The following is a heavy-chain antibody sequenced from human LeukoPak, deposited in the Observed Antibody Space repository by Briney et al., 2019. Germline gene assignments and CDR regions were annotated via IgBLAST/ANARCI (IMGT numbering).Heavy chain of an antibody. V-gene: IGHV4-61*02. Sequence: PSETLSLTCTVSGGSISSGSYYWSWIRQPAGKGLEWIGRIYTSGSTNYNPSLKSRVTISVDTSKNQFSLKLSSVTAADTAVYYCAREWGDSVDYWGQGTLVTVSS. CDR1: GGSISSGSYY. CDR2: IYTSGST. D-gene: IGHD2-21*02. CDR3: AREWGDSVDY. J-gene: IGHJ4*02.